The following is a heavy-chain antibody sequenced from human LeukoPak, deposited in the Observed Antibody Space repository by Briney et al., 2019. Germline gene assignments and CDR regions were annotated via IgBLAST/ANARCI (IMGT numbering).Heavy chain of an antibody. CDR2: MNPNSGNT. CDR3: AKVKVMTIFGVVIPLNYGMDV. Sequence: GASVKVSRKASGYTFTSYDINWVRQATGQGLEWMGWMNPNSGNTGYAQKFQGRVTMTRNTSISTAYMELSSLRSEDTAVYYCAKVKVMTIFGVVIPLNYGMDVWGQGTTVTVSS. D-gene: IGHD3-3*01. V-gene: IGHV1-8*01. CDR1: GYTFTSYD. J-gene: IGHJ6*02.